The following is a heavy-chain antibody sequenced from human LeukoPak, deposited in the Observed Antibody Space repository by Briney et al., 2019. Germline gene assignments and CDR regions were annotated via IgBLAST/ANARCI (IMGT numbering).Heavy chain of an antibody. Sequence: GGSLRLSCAASGFTFSSYWMSWVRQAPGKGLEWVANIKQDGSEKYYVDSVKGRFTISRDNSKNTLYLQMNSLRAEDTAVYYCARLSRSSSWYTGASNWFDPWGQGTLVTVSS. J-gene: IGHJ5*02. D-gene: IGHD6-13*01. CDR3: ARLSRSSSWYTGASNWFDP. V-gene: IGHV3-7*01. CDR2: IKQDGSEK. CDR1: GFTFSSYW.